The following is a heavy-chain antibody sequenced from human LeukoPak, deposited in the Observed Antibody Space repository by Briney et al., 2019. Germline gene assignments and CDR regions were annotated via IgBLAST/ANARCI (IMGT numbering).Heavy chain of an antibody. CDR1: GFTFSSYD. D-gene: IGHD6-13*01. CDR2: ISSSSSYI. Sequence: GGSLRLSCAASGFTFSSYDINWVRQAPGKGLEWVSSISSSSSYIYYADSVKGRFTISRDNAKNSLYLQMNSLRAEDTAVYYCARVGTAGTLGDFGYWGQGTLVTVSS. V-gene: IGHV3-21*01. CDR3: ARVGTAGTLGDFGY. J-gene: IGHJ4*02.